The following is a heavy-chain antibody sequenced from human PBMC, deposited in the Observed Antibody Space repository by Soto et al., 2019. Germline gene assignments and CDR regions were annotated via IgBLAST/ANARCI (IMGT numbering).Heavy chain of an antibody. CDR2: IIYNGNT. D-gene: IGHD3-16*01. CDR1: GGSISSSNYY. V-gene: IGHV4-39*01. CDR3: ARHCWGPNSPFDS. J-gene: IGHJ4*02. Sequence: QLQLQESGPGLVKPSETLYITCTVSGGSISSSNYYWGWIRQPPGKGLAWIGTIIYNGNTYYNPSLKSRVTISVDTSKNHFSLNLTSVTASDTAVYYCARHCWGPNSPFDSWGQGTRVTVSS.